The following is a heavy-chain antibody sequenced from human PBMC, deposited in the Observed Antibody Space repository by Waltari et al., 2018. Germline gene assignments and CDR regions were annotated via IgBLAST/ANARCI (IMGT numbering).Heavy chain of an antibody. CDR1: GGSISSGSYY. Sequence: QVQLQESGPGLVKPSQTLSLTCTVSGGSISSGSYYWSWIRQPAGKGLEWIGRIYTSGSTNYNPSLKSRVTISVDTSKNQFSLKLSSVTAEDTAVYYCAKSIAYGDQTNYFDYWGQGTLVTVSS. D-gene: IGHD4-17*01. V-gene: IGHV4-61*02. CDR3: AKSIAYGDQTNYFDY. CDR2: IYTSGST. J-gene: IGHJ4*02.